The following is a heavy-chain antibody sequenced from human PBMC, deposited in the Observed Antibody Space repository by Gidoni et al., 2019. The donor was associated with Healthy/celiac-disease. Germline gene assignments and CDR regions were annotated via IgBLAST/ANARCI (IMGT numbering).Heavy chain of an antibody. CDR3: ASRRIQLWGNYFDY. CDR2: IYHSGST. D-gene: IGHD5-18*01. V-gene: IGHV4-4*02. Sequence: QVQLQESGPGLVKPSGTLSRTCAVSGGSSSSSNWWSWVRQPPGKGLEWIGEIYHSGSTNYNPSLKSRVTISVDKSKTQFSLKLSSVTAADTAVYYCASRRIQLWGNYFDYWGQGTLVTVSS. CDR1: GGSSSSSNW. J-gene: IGHJ4*02.